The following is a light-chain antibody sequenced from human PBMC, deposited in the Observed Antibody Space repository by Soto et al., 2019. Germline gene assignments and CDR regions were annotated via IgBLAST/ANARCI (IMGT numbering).Light chain of an antibody. Sequence: QAVVTQPPSASGTPGQRVTISCSGSSSNIGSNSVNWYLQLPGAAPKLLMYNNNQRPSGIPDRFSGSKSGTSASLAISGLQSEDEADYYCAAWDDSLNGPVFGGGTKLTVL. CDR1: SSNIGSNS. J-gene: IGLJ2*01. V-gene: IGLV1-44*01. CDR2: NNN. CDR3: AAWDDSLNGPV.